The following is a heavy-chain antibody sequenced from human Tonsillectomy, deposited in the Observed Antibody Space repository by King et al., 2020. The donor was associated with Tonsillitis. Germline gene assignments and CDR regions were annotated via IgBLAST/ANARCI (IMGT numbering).Heavy chain of an antibody. CDR3: AKGPWGFLANSYCGMEV. Sequence: VQLQESGPGLVKPSETLSLTCSVSGGSIIPYYWSWVRQPAGKGLEWLGRIFTSGSTNYNPSLKGRLTISVDSSNNRFSLKLTSVTAADTADYFCAKGPWGFLANSYCGMEVCGQGTSVTASS. V-gene: IGHV4-4*07. CDR2: IFTSGST. J-gene: IGHJ6*02. D-gene: IGHD3-16*01. CDR1: GGSIIPYY.